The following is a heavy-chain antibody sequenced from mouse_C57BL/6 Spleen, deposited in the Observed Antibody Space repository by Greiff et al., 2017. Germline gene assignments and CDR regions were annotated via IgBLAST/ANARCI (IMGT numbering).Heavy chain of an antibody. D-gene: IGHD1-1*01. CDR1: GYTFTSYW. V-gene: IGHV1-64*01. CDR2: IHPNSGST. CDR3: ARDSSYSLYYFDY. Sequence: VQLQQPGAELVKPGASVKLSCKASGYTFTSYWMPWVKQRPGQGLEWIGMIHPNSGSTNYNEKFKSKATLTVDKSSSTAYMQLSSLTSEDSAVYYCARDSSYSLYYFDYWGQGTTLTVSS. J-gene: IGHJ2*01.